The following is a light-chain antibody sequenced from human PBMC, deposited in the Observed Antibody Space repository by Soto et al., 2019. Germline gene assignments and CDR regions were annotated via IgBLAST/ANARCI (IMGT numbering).Light chain of an antibody. J-gene: IGLJ2*01. CDR1: SSDVGAYNY. V-gene: IGLV2-14*03. Sequence: QSALTQPASVSGSPGQSITISCTGTSSDVGAYNYVSWYQQHPGKAPQLLIYEVTNRPLGVSNRFSGSKSGNTASLTISRLQTEDEADYYCCSYTTSSTRVFGGGTQLTVL. CDR2: EVT. CDR3: CSYTTSSTRV.